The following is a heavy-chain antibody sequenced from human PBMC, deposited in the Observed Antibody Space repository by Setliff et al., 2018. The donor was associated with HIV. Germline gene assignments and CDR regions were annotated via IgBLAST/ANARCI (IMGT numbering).Heavy chain of an antibody. CDR3: AKAQSKVRIYYYYMDV. J-gene: IGHJ6*03. Sequence: GGSLRLSCAASGFTFSRYRMNWVRQAPGKGLEWVSGISGSGGSTYYADSVKGRLTISRDNSKNTLYLQMNNLRGEDTAVYYCAKAQSKVRIYYYYMDVWGKGTTVTVSS. CDR2: ISGSGGST. V-gene: IGHV3-23*01. D-gene: IGHD3-10*01. CDR1: GFTFSRYR.